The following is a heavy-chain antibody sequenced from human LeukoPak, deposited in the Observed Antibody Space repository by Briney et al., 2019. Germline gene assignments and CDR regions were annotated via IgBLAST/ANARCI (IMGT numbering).Heavy chain of an antibody. CDR3: ARGAYGSGIRAYYYYYMDV. D-gene: IGHD3-10*01. CDR2: IYYSGST. Sequence: SETLSLTCTVSGGSINSYYWSWIRQPPGKGLEWIGYIYYSGSTNYNPSLKSRVTISVDTSKNQFSLNLSSVTAADTAVYYCARGAYGSGIRAYYYYYMDVWGKGTTATVSS. J-gene: IGHJ6*03. V-gene: IGHV4-59*01. CDR1: GGSINSYY.